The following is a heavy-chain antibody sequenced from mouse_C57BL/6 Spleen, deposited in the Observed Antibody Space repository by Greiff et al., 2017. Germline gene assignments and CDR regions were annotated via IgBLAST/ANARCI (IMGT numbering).Heavy chain of an antibody. Sequence: VQLQQSGPELVKPGASVKMSCKASGYTFTSYVMHWVKQKPGQGLEWIGYIYPYNDGTKYNEKFKGKATLTLDKSSSTAYMELSSLTSEDSAVYDCARTHRWLLRGDYAMDYWGQGTSVTVSA. V-gene: IGHV1-14*01. CDR2: IYPYNDGT. CDR3: ARTHRWLLRGDYAMDY. D-gene: IGHD2-3*01. CDR1: GYTFTSYV. J-gene: IGHJ4*01.